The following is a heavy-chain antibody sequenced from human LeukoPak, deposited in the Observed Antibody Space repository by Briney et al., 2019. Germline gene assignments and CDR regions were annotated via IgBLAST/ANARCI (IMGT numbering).Heavy chain of an antibody. D-gene: IGHD3-9*01. V-gene: IGHV3-30*02. J-gene: IGHJ4*02. CDR1: GISFRSYG. Sequence: GGSLRLSCAASGISFRSYGMHWVRKAPGKGLEWVTFIWYDASNKYYAESVKGRFTISRDNSRNTVFLQMNSLRAEDTAIYYCATDISTHYFGSWGQGTLVTVSS. CDR2: IWYDASNK. CDR3: ATDISTHYFGS.